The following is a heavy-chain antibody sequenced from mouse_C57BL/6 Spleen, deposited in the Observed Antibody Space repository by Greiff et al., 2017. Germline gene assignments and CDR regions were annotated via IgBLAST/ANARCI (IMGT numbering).Heavy chain of an antibody. CDR1: GYTFTSYW. D-gene: IGHD3-2*02. CDR3: ARFGTAQAVWFAY. Sequence: VQLQQPGAELVKPGASVKMSCKASGYTFTSYWITWVKQRPGQGLEWIGDISPGSGSTNYNEKFKSKATLTVDTSSSTAYMQLSSLTSEDSAVSYCARFGTAQAVWFAYWGQGTLVTVSA. CDR2: ISPGSGST. V-gene: IGHV1-55*01. J-gene: IGHJ3*01.